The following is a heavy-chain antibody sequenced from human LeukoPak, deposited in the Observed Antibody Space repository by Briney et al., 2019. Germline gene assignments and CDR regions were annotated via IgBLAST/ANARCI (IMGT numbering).Heavy chain of an antibody. D-gene: IGHD3-9*01. CDR2: IIPIFGTA. CDR1: GGTFSSYA. Sequence: SVKVSCKASGGTFSSYAISWVRQAPGQGLEWMGGIIPIFGTANYAQKFQGRVTITADESTSTAYMELSSLRSEDTAVYYCARCSGILTGAFDIWGQGTMVTVSS. CDR3: ARCSGILTGAFDI. V-gene: IGHV1-69*01. J-gene: IGHJ3*02.